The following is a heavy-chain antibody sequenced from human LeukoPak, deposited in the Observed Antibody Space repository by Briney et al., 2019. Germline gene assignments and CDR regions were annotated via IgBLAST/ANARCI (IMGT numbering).Heavy chain of an antibody. Sequence: GGSLRLSCVASGFTFSSNSMIWVCQAPGKGLEWVSAISGSGGSTYYADSVKGRFTISRDNSKNTVYVQMKSLRVEDTAVYYCTKSRFFGDLDYWGQGTLVTVSS. CDR2: ISGSGGST. D-gene: IGHD3-3*01. CDR3: TKSRFFGDLDY. V-gene: IGHV3-23*01. J-gene: IGHJ4*02. CDR1: GFTFSSNS.